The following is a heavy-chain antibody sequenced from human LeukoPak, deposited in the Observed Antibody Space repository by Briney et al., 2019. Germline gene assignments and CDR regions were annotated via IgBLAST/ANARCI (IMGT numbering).Heavy chain of an antibody. CDR3: ARGVVVVPAAMNWFDP. V-gene: IGHV4-4*07. D-gene: IGHD2-2*01. J-gene: IGHJ5*02. Sequence: SETLSLTCTVSGGSISSYYWTWIRQPAGKGLEWIGHIYTSGSTNYSPSLKSRVTMSVDTSKNQFSLKPNSVTAADTAVYYCARGVVVVPAAMNWFDPWGQGTLVTVSS. CDR1: GGSISSYY. CDR2: IYTSGST.